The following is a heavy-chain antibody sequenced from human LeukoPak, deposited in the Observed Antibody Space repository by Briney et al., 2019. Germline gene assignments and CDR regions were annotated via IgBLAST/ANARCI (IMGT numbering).Heavy chain of an antibody. D-gene: IGHD3-22*01. J-gene: IGHJ4*02. CDR1: GGTFSSYA. Sequence: SVKVSCKASGGTFSSYAISWVRQAPGQGLEWMGGIIPIFGTASYAQKFQGRVTITTDESTSTAYMELSSLRSEDTAVYYCARSKSSGYYHYYSDYWGQGTLVTVSS. CDR2: IIPIFGTA. CDR3: ARSKSSGYYHYYSDY. V-gene: IGHV1-69*05.